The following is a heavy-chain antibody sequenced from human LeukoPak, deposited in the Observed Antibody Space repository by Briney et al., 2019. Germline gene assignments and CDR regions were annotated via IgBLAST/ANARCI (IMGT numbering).Heavy chain of an antibody. Sequence: GGSLRLSCAASGFTFDDYAMHWVRQAPGKGLGWVSGISWNSVSIGYADSVKGRFTISRDNAKNSLYLQMNSLRAEDTALYYCAKDSTAAVAGMDVWGQGTTVTVSS. CDR3: AKDSTAAVAGMDV. CDR1: GFTFDDYA. J-gene: IGHJ6*02. V-gene: IGHV3-9*01. D-gene: IGHD6-13*01. CDR2: ISWNSVSI.